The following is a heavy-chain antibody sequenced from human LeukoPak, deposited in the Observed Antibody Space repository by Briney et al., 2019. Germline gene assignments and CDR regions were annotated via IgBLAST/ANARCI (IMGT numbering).Heavy chain of an antibody. J-gene: IGHJ4*02. CDR3: AKKGGYYGSSGYQDYFDY. V-gene: IGHV3-53*01. CDR1: GFTVSSNY. Sequence: GGSLRLSCAASGFTVSSNYMTWVRQAPGKGLEWVSGVNSGGTTYYANSVKGRFTISRDNSKNTLYLQMNSLRAEDTAVYYCAKKGGYYGSSGYQDYFDYWGQGTLVTASS. D-gene: IGHD3-22*01. CDR2: VNSGGTT.